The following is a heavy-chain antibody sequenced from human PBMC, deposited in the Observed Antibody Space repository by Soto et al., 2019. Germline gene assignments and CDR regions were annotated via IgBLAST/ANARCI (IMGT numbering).Heavy chain of an antibody. CDR3: ARDADARGWYPHGMDV. CDR1: GFTLSSYW. CDR2: IKQDGYEK. V-gene: IGHV3-7*01. J-gene: IGHJ6*02. Sequence: AGGSLRLSCAASGFTLSSYWMNWVRQAPGKGLEGVANIKQDGYEKYYVDALRGRCFISRDNANNSLYLQLNSLRAEDTAVYYCARDADARGWYPHGMDVWGQGTLVTVS. D-gene: IGHD6-19*01.